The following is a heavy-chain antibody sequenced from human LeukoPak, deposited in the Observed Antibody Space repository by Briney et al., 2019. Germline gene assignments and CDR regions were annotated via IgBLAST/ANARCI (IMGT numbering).Heavy chain of an antibody. CDR2: IYYSGST. Sequence: PSETLSLTCTVSGGSISSYYWSWIRQPPGKGLEWIGYIYYSGSTNYNPSLKSRVTISVDTSKNQFSLKLSSVTAADTAVYYCAREVLSVTMVRGVGPSTFDPWGQGTLVTVSS. J-gene: IGHJ5*02. CDR1: GGSISSYY. CDR3: AREVLSVTMVRGVGPSTFDP. D-gene: IGHD3-10*01. V-gene: IGHV4-59*12.